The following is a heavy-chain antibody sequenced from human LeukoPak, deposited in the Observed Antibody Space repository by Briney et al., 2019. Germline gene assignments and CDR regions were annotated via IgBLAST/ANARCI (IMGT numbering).Heavy chain of an antibody. CDR1: GYTFTDYY. Sequence: ASVKVSCKVSGYTFTDYYMHWVQQAPGKRLEWMGLVDPEDGETIYAEKFQGRVTITADTSTDTAYMELSSLRSEDTAVYYCATVSPYYYDSSGYYYPLDYWGQGTLVTVSS. CDR3: ATVSPYYYDSSGYYYPLDY. V-gene: IGHV1-69-2*01. J-gene: IGHJ4*02. D-gene: IGHD3-22*01. CDR2: VDPEDGET.